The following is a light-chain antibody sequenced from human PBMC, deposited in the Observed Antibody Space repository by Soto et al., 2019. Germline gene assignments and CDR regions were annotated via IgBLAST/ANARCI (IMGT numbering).Light chain of an antibody. CDR3: QQYASSPAWT. CDR1: QSVSSSY. CDR2: GAS. V-gene: IGKV3-20*01. Sequence: EIVLTQSPGTLSLSPGERATLSCRASQSVSSSYLAWYQQKPGQAPRLLIYGASSRATGIPDRFSGSGSGPDFTLTISRLEPEDFAVYYYQQYASSPAWTFGQGTKVDIK. J-gene: IGKJ1*01.